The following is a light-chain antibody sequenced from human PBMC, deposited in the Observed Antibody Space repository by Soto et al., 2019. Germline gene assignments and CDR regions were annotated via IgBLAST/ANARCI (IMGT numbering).Light chain of an antibody. CDR3: FSYTGNIYV. V-gene: IGLV2-14*01. CDR2: EVS. CDR1: SSDVGNYKY. Sequence: QSALTQPASVSGSPGQSITISCTGTSSDVGNYKYVSWYQQHPGKAPKLMIYEVSNRPSGVSNRFSGSKSGNTASLTISGLQAEDETDYYCFSYTGNIYVFGNGTKLTVL. J-gene: IGLJ1*01.